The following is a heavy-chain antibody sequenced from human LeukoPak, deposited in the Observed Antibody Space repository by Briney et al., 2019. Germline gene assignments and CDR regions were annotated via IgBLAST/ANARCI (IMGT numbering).Heavy chain of an antibody. J-gene: IGHJ4*02. D-gene: IGHD2-2*01. CDR3: ARHYGHIVVVPAAMDY. CDR1: GFTFSSYG. Sequence: GGSLRLSCAASGFTFSSYGMHWVRQAPGKGLEWVAVIWYDGSNKYYADSVKGRFTISRDNSKNTLYLQMNSLRAEDTAVYYCARHYGHIVVVPAAMDYWGQGTLVTVSS. CDR2: IWYDGSNK. V-gene: IGHV3-33*01.